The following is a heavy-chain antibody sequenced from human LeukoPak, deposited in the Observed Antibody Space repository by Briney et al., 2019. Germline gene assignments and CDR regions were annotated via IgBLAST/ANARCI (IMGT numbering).Heavy chain of an antibody. Sequence: PGGSLRLSCAASGLTLSSQAMSWARQAPGKGLEWVSVIYSGGSTYYADSVKGRFTISRDNSKNTLYLQMNSLRAEDTAVYYCASLGGIVGASYYFDYWGQGTLVTVSS. J-gene: IGHJ4*02. CDR2: IYSGGST. D-gene: IGHD1-26*01. CDR3: ASLGGIVGASYYFDY. V-gene: IGHV3-53*01. CDR1: GLTLSSQA.